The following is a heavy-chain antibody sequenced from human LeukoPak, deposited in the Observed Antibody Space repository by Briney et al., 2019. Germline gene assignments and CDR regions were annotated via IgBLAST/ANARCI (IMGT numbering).Heavy chain of an antibody. CDR2: INPNSGGT. CDR3: ARERPQPAMVRPDAFDI. CDR1: GYTFTGYY. Sequence: SVKVSCKASGYTFTGYYMHWVRQAPGQGLEWMGWINPNSGGTNYAQKFQGRVTMTRDTSISTAYMELSRLRSDDTAVYYCARERPQPAMVRPDAFDIWGQGTMVTVSS. J-gene: IGHJ3*02. V-gene: IGHV1-2*02. D-gene: IGHD3-10*01.